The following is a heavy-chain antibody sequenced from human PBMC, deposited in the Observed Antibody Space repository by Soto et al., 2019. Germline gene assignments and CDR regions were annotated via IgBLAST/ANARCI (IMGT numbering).Heavy chain of an antibody. D-gene: IGHD1-26*01. J-gene: IGHJ4*02. CDR1: GGSISNYY. Sequence: PSETLSLTCTVSGGSISNYYWSWIRQPPGKGLEWIGYIYYSGSTNYNPSLKSRVTISVDTSKNQFSLKLSSVTAADTAVYYCAGGGGVGANHFDYWGQGTLVTVSS. CDR2: IYYSGST. CDR3: AGGGGVGANHFDY. V-gene: IGHV4-59*01.